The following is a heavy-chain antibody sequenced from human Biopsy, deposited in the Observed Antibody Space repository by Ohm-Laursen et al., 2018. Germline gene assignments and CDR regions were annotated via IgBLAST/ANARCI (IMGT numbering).Heavy chain of an antibody. V-gene: IGHV3-21*01. J-gene: IGHJ5*02. CDR2: ITSGSSYI. CDR1: GITFNSDW. D-gene: IGHD3-10*01. CDR3: VGPSLSGSGMGFDP. Sequence: SLRLSCAASGITFNSDWTSWVRQAPGKGLEWVASITSGSSYIYYADSVKGRFTISRDNPKNTLYLQMNSLRVEDTAVYYCVGPSLSGSGMGFDPWGQGALVTVSS.